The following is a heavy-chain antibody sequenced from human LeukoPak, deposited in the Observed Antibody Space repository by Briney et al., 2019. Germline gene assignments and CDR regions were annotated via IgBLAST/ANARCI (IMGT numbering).Heavy chain of an antibody. CDR3: ARVVPRGIVGATLPAWFDY. CDR2: ISSSGSTI. CDR1: EFTFSSYA. V-gene: IGHV3-48*04. D-gene: IGHD1-26*01. J-gene: IGHJ4*02. Sequence: GGSLRLSCAASEFTFSSYAMSWIRQAPGKGLEWVSHISSSGSTIYYADSVKGRFTISRDNAKNSLYLQMNSLRAEDTAVYYCARVVPRGIVGATLPAWFDYWGQGTLVTVSS.